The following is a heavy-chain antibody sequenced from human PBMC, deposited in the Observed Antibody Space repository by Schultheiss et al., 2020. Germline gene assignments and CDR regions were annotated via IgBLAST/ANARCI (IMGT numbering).Heavy chain of an antibody. D-gene: IGHD2-21*02. CDR3: ARGGPGVVTAPYYYYYGMDV. Sequence: GGSLRLSCAASGFTFSSYWMSWVRQAPGKGLEWVANIKQDGSEKYYVDSVKGRFTISRDNAKNSLYLQMNSLRAEDTAVYYCARGGPGVVTAPYYYYYGMDVWGKGTTVTVSS. CDR1: GFTFSSYW. V-gene: IGHV3-7*01. CDR2: IKQDGSEK. J-gene: IGHJ6*04.